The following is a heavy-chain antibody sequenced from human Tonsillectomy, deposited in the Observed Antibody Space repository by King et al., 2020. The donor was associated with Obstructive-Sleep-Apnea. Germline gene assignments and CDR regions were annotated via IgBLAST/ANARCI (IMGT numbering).Heavy chain of an antibody. D-gene: IGHD6-19*01. Sequence: VQLVESGGGLVQPGGSLRLACAASGFTFSGYWMHWVRQAPGKGLVWVSRINSDGTITRYADPVKGLLTSSRDNAKSTLYLQMNSLTAEDTAVYYCTRDFGYASGWSFDYWGQGTLVTVSS. CDR3: TRDFGYASGWSFDY. J-gene: IGHJ4*02. CDR1: GFTFSGYW. CDR2: INSDGTIT. V-gene: IGHV3-74*01.